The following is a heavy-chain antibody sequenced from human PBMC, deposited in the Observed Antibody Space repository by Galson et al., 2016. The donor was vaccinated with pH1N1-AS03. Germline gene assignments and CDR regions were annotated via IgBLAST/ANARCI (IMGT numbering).Heavy chain of an antibody. J-gene: IGHJ4*02. CDR3: VRDIYGDPLGE. CDR1: GDSVLSDSAA. Sequence: GDSVLSDSAAWNWVRQSPSRGLEWLGRTYLRSTWYHDYAESMKSRIIINADTSKNQFSLQLNSVTPEDTAVYYCVRDIYGDPLGEWGQGTLVTVSS. CDR2: TYLRSTWYH. D-gene: IGHD4-17*01. V-gene: IGHV6-1*01.